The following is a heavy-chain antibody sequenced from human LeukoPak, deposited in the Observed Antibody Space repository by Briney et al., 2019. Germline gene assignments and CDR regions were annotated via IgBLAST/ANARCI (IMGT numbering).Heavy chain of an antibody. Sequence: PSETLSLTCAVYGGSFSGYYWSWIRQPPGKGLEWIGEINHSGSTNYNPSLKSRVTISVDTSKNQFSLKLSSVTAADTAVYYCARAADQHGGGGDHDYWGQGTLVTVSS. CDR2: INHSGST. V-gene: IGHV4-34*01. CDR3: ARAADQHGGGGDHDY. D-gene: IGHD2-21*01. CDR1: GGSFSGYY. J-gene: IGHJ4*02.